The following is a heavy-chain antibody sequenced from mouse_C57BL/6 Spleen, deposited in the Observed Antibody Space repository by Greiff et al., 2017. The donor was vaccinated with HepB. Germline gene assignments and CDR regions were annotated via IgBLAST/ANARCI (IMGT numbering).Heavy chain of an antibody. D-gene: IGHD2-3*01. CDR2: IWSGGST. CDR1: GFSLTSYG. V-gene: IGHV2-2*01. J-gene: IGHJ2*01. CDR3: ARNLGDGYYVPLDY. Sequence: VQLVESGPGLVQPSQSLSITCTVSGFSLTSYGVHWVRQSPGKGLEWLGVIWSGGSTDYNAAFISRLSISKDNSKSQVFFKMNSLQADDTAIYYCARNLGDGYYVPLDYWGQGTTLTVSS.